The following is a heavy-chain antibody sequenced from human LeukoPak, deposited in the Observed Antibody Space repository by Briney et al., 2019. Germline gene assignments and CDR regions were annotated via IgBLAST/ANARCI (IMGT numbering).Heavy chain of an antibody. J-gene: IGHJ6*02. CDR1: GYTFTSYG. V-gene: IGHV1-18*01. CDR2: ISAYNGNT. D-gene: IGHD2-15*01. CDR3: ARIRVYCSGGSCYYYYGMDV. Sequence: ASVKVSCKASGYTFTSYGISWVRQAPGQRLEWMGWISAYNGNTNYAQKLQGRVTMTTDTSTSTAYMELRSLRSDDTAVYYCARIRVYCSGGSCYYYYGMDVWGQGTTVTVSS.